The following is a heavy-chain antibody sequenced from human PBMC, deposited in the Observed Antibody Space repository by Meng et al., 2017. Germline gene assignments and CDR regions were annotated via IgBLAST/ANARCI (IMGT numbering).Heavy chain of an antibody. Sequence: AALQDTCKAASYTFIGYYTHRLRQPPAQGLEWMGRTNPNSGGTKYAQNFQGRVTMTRDTSISTAYMELSRLRSDDTAVYYCARDGDYTTASSQGNSDWYFDLWGRGTLVTVSS. CDR2: TNPNSGGT. CDR1: SYTFIGYY. D-gene: IGHD4-23*01. V-gene: IGHV1-2*06. J-gene: IGHJ2*01. CDR3: ARDGDYTTASSQGNSDWYFDL.